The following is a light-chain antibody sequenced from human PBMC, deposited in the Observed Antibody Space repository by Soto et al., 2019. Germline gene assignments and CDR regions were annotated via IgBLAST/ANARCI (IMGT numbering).Light chain of an antibody. J-gene: IGLJ1*01. CDR3: SSYTSSSTPLV. CDR1: SSDVGGYNY. Sequence: QSALTQPASVSGSPGQSITISCTGTSSDVGGYNYVSWYQQHPGKAPKLIIYDVSNRPSGVSNRFSGSKSGTTASLTISGLQAEDEADYYCSSYTSSSTPLVFGTGTKLTVL. CDR2: DVS. V-gene: IGLV2-14*01.